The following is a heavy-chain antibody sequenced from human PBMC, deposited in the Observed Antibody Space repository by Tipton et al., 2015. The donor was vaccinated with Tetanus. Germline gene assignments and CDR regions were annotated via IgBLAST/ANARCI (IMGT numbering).Heavy chain of an antibody. CDR1: GFTVGSNY. J-gene: IGHJ4*01. CDR3: VRTFTGSYNN. V-gene: IGHV3-53*01. D-gene: IGHD1-26*01. Sequence: SLRLSCAASGFTVGSNYMGWVRQAPGKGLEWVSFIYAGGSTYYADSVQGRFTTSRDTSRNTLYLQMNSLRIDDTAVYYCVRTFTGSYNNWGHGTLVTVSS. CDR2: IYAGGST.